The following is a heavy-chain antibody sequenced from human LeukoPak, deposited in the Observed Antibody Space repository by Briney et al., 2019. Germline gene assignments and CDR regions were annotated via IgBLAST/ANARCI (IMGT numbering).Heavy chain of an antibody. CDR1: GFTFSTYS. D-gene: IGHD3-22*01. J-gene: IGHJ4*02. Sequence: PGGSLRLSCAASGFTFSTYSMNWVCQAPGKGLEWVSYISSSSSTIYYADSVKGRFTISRDNAKNSLYLQMNSLRAEDTAVYYCARGSTYYDSSGQVPFDYWGQGTLVTVSS. V-gene: IGHV3-48*01. CDR2: ISSSSSTI. CDR3: ARGSTYYDSSGQVPFDY.